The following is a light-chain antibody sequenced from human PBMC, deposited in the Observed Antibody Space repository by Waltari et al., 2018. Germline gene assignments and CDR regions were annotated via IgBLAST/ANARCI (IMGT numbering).Light chain of an antibody. V-gene: IGKV2-24*01. CDR1: QSLEHGDGKTY. CDR2: LIS. J-gene: IGKJ2*01. Sequence: DVVMTQTPLSSPVTLGQPASISCRSSQSLEHGDGKTYVSWLQQRPGQPPRLLIYLISNRFSGVPDRFSGSGAGTDFTLKISRVEAEDVGVYYCMQATQFPHTFGQGTKQEIK. CDR3: MQATQFPHT.